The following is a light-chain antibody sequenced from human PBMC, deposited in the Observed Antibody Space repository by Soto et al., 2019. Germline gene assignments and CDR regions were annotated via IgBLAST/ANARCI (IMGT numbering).Light chain of an antibody. CDR3: PDSAKLPIT. CDR1: QIVSDNY. CDR2: GAS. Sequence: ATLSLSPGERATLSCRASQIVSDNYLAWYQQKPGQAPRLVVYGASSRATGVPDRFSASGSGTDFTLTICILEAEDGVVYCSPDSAKLPITFAQVT. V-gene: IGKV3D-20*02. J-gene: IGKJ5*01.